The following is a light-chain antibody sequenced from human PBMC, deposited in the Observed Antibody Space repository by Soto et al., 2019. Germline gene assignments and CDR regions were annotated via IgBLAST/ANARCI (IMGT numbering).Light chain of an antibody. J-gene: IGKJ4*01. CDR2: WAS. CDR1: QSVLYSSNNKNY. Sequence: DIVMTQSPDSLAVSLGERATINCKSSQSVLYSSNNKNYLAWYQQKPGQPPKLLIHWASTRKSGVPDRFSGRGSGTDFTLTSSSLQAEDGAVYYCQQYYSTPLTFGGGTKVEIK. CDR3: QQYYSTPLT. V-gene: IGKV4-1*01.